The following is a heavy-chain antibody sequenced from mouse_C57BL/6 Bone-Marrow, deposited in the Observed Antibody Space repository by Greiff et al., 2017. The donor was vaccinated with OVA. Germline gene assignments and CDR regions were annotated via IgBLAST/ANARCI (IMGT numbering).Heavy chain of an antibody. CDR1: GYTFTSYW. D-gene: IGHD2-5*01. V-gene: IGHV1-52*01. J-gene: IGHJ4*01. CDR2: IDPSDSET. Sequence: VQLQQPGAELVRPGSSVKLSCKASGYTFTSYWMHWVKQRPIQGLEWIGNIDPSDSETHYNQKFKDKATLTVDKSSSTAYMQLSSLTSEDSAVYYCARSRYSNYGRYYAMDYWGQGTSVTVSS. CDR3: ARSRYSNYGRYYAMDY.